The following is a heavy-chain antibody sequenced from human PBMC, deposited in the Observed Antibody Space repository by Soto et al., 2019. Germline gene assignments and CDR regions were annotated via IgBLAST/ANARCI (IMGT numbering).Heavy chain of an antibody. Sequence: SVKVSCKASGGTFSSYTISWVRQAPGQGLERMGRIIPILGIANYAQKFQGRVTITADKSTSTAYMELSRLRSEDTAVYYCARLGEYSGYDYGDYYYYMDVWGKGTTVTVSS. V-gene: IGHV1-69*02. CDR3: ARLGEYSGYDYGDYYYYMDV. J-gene: IGHJ6*03. CDR2: IIPILGIA. D-gene: IGHD5-12*01. CDR1: GGTFSSYT.